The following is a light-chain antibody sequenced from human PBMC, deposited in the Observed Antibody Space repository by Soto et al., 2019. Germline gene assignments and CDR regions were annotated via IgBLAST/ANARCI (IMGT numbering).Light chain of an antibody. CDR2: DVS. CDR1: TSDVGGYNY. CDR3: SSYTSSSTLV. J-gene: IGLJ2*01. V-gene: IGLV2-14*01. Sequence: QSALTQPASVPGSPGQSISISCSGTTSDVGGYNYISWYQQRPGKVPKLIIYDVSYRPSGISNRFSGSKSGNTASLTIAGLQAEDEADYYCSSYTSSSTLVFGGGTKLTVL.